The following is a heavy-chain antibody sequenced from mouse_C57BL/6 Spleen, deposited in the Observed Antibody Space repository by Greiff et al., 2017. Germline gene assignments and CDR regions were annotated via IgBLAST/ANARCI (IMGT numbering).Heavy chain of an antibody. CDR3: ARSGYSHRYFDY. D-gene: IGHD2-12*01. Sequence: VHVKQSGPELVKPGASVKISCKASGYSFTDYNMNWVKQSNGKSLEWIGVINPNYGTTSYNQKFKGKATLTVDQSSSTAYMQLNSLTSEDSAVYYCARSGYSHRYFDYWGQGTTLTVSS. V-gene: IGHV1-39*01. CDR1: GYSFTDYN. J-gene: IGHJ2*01. CDR2: INPNYGTT.